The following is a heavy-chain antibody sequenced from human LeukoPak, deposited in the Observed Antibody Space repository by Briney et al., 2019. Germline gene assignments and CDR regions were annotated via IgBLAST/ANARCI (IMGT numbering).Heavy chain of an antibody. CDR2: INHSGST. J-gene: IGHJ4*02. D-gene: IGHD5-18*01. CDR1: AYSISSGYY. Sequence: SETLSLTCTVSAYSISSGYYWGLIRQPPGKGLEWIGEINHSGSTNYNPSLKSRVTISVDTSKNQFSLKLSSVTAADTAVYYCARGSHYYTAMGYYFDYWGQGTLVTVSS. V-gene: IGHV4-38-2*02. CDR3: ARGSHYYTAMGYYFDY.